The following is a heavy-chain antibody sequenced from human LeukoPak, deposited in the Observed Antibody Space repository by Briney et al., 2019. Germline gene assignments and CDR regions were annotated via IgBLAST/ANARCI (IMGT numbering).Heavy chain of an antibody. D-gene: IGHD3-3*01. Sequence: GGSLRLSCAASGFTFSSYAMSWVRQAPGKGLEWVSAISGSGGSTYYADSAKGRFTISRDNSKNTLYLQMNSLRAEDTAVYYCAKDRGTIFGVVYYFDYWGQGTLVTVSS. V-gene: IGHV3-23*01. CDR2: ISGSGGST. J-gene: IGHJ4*02. CDR1: GFTFSSYA. CDR3: AKDRGTIFGVVYYFDY.